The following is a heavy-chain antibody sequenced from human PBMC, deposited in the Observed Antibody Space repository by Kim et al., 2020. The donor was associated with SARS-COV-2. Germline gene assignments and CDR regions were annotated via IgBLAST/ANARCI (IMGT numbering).Heavy chain of an antibody. D-gene: IGHD6-13*01. J-gene: IGHJ5*02. CDR1: GFTFSSYW. CDR3: ARGSFQQGFDP. V-gene: IGHV3-74*01. Sequence: GGSLRLSCEASGFTFSSYWMNWVRQGPGKGLVWVSRIKSDGSDTHYADSVKGRFTISRDNAKNTLHLQLNSLGVEDTAIYKCARGSFQQGFDPWGQGTLVTGSS. CDR2: IKSDGSDT.